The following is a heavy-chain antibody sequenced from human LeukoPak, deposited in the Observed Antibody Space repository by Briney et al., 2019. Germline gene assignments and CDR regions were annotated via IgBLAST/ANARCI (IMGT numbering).Heavy chain of an antibody. CDR3: ARGGGYYGSGSLHYYYYGMDV. J-gene: IGHJ6*02. CDR1: GFTFSSYE. Sequence: PGGSLRLSCAASGFTFSSYEMNWVRQAPGKGLEWVSYISSSGNTIYYADSVKGRFTISRDNAKNSLYLQMNSLRAEDTAVYYCARGGGYYGSGSLHYYYYGMDVRGQGTTVTVS. CDR2: ISSSGNTI. V-gene: IGHV3-48*03. D-gene: IGHD3-10*01.